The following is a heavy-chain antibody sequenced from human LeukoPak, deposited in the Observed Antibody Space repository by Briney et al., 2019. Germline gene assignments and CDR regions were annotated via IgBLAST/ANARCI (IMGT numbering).Heavy chain of an antibody. D-gene: IGHD6-19*01. Sequence: SVKVSCKASGGTFSSYAISWVRQAPGRGLEWMGGIIPIFGTANYAQKFQGRVTITTDESTSTAYMELSSLRSEDTAVYYCARSPVAGHFYYYYMDVWGKGTTVTVSS. CDR3: ARSPVAGHFYYYYMDV. CDR1: GGTFSSYA. J-gene: IGHJ6*03. V-gene: IGHV1-69*05. CDR2: IIPIFGTA.